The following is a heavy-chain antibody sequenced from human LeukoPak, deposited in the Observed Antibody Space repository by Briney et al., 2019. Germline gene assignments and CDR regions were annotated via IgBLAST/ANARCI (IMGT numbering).Heavy chain of an antibody. CDR3: ASGYCSGGSCYRSPGY. V-gene: IGHV4-34*01. CDR2: INHSGST. CDR1: GGSLSGYY. D-gene: IGHD2-15*01. J-gene: IGHJ4*02. Sequence: SETLSLTCAVYGGSLSGYYWSWIRHPPGKGLEWIGEINHSGSTNYNPSLKSRVTISVDTSKNQFSLTLSSVTAADTAVYYCASGYCSGGSCYRSPGYWGQGTLVTVSS.